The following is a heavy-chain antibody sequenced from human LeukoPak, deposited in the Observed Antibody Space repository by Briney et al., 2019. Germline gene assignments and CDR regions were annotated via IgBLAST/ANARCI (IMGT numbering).Heavy chain of an antibody. CDR2: ISGSGGGT. CDR1: GFTFNTYA. J-gene: IGHJ4*02. V-gene: IGHV3-23*01. Sequence: PGGSLRLSCAASGFTFNTYAMSWVRQAPGKGLEWVSGISGSGGGTYYADSVKGRFTISRDNSKSTLYLQMNSLRVEDTAVYYCAKMGGRISAAVDNWGQGNLVTVSS. CDR3: AKMGGRISAAVDN. D-gene: IGHD2-2*01.